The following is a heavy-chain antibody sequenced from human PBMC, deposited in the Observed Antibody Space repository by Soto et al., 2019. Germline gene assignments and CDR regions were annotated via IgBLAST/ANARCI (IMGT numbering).Heavy chain of an antibody. CDR3: ARTYCSGGSCYSGFDY. D-gene: IGHD2-15*01. Sequence: ASVKVSCKASGYTFTGYYMHWVRQAPGQGLEWMGWINPNSGGTNYAQKFQGWVTMTRDTSISTAYMELSRLRSDDTAVYYCARTYCSGGSCYSGFDYWGQGTLVTVSS. J-gene: IGHJ4*02. V-gene: IGHV1-2*04. CDR2: INPNSGGT. CDR1: GYTFTGYY.